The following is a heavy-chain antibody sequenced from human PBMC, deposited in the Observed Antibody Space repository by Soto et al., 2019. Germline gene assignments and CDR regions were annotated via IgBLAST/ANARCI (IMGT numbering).Heavy chain of an antibody. V-gene: IGHV3-23*01. J-gene: IGHJ6*02. CDR2: ISGSGGST. Sequence: GGSLRLSCAASGFTFSSYAMSWVRQAPGKGLEWVSAISGSGGSTYYADSVKGRFTISRDNSKNTLYLQMNSLRAEDTAVYYCAKDSEEGYYYGMDVWGQGTTVTVSS. CDR3: AKDSEEGYYYGMDV. CDR1: GFTFSSYA.